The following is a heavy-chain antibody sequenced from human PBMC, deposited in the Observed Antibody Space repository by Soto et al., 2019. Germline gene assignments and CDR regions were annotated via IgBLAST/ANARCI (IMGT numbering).Heavy chain of an antibody. CDR1: GFTFSDYY. CDR3: ARLGYCSGGSCYRQVDAFDI. D-gene: IGHD2-15*01. Sequence: GGSLRLSCADSGFTFSDYYMSWIRQAPGKGLEWVSYISSSGSTIYYADSVKGRFTISRDNAKNSLYLQMNSLRAEDTAVYYCARLGYCSGGSCYRQVDAFDIWGQGTMVTVSS. CDR2: ISSSGSTI. V-gene: IGHV3-11*01. J-gene: IGHJ3*02.